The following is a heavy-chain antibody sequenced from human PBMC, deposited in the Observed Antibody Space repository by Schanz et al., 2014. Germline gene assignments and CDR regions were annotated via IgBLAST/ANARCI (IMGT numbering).Heavy chain of an antibody. Sequence: QVQLVESGGGVVQPGRSLRLSCAASGFTFSSYGMHWVRQAPGKGLEWVAVIWYDGNNKFYADSVKGRFTISRDNSKNTLYLQMNSLRAEDTAVYYCAKDLPSDYYIAYWGQGTLVTVSS. D-gene: IGHD3-22*01. CDR3: AKDLPSDYYIAY. CDR2: IWYDGNNK. V-gene: IGHV3-33*06. CDR1: GFTFSSYG. J-gene: IGHJ4*02.